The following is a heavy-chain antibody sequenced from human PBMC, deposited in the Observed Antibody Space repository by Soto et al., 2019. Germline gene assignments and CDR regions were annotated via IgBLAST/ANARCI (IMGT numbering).Heavy chain of an antibody. Sequence: QVQFVQSGAEVKKPGASVKVSCKASGYTFTNYAVHWVRQAPGQRLEWLAWINGGSGTTKYSQKFQDRVTITRDTSASTAYMELRSLRSEDTAIYYCARESLWFGELLSYFDHWGQGTLVTVSS. J-gene: IGHJ4*02. CDR1: GYTFTNYA. CDR3: ARESLWFGELLSYFDH. V-gene: IGHV1-3*01. D-gene: IGHD3-10*01. CDR2: INGGSGTT.